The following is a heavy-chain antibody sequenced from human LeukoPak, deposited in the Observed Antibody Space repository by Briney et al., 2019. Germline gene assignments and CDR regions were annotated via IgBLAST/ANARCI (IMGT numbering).Heavy chain of an antibody. V-gene: IGHV6-1*01. CDR1: GDSGSSIRAA. D-gene: IGHD3-16*01. CDR2: TYYRSKWYT. CDR3: ARAGGDSWYFDY. Sequence: SQTLSLTSAISGDSGSSIRAAWNWIRQSPSRGLEWLGRTYYRSKWYTDYAVSVKSRITVNADTSKNQCSLQLNSVTPEDTAVYYGARAGGDSWYFDYWGQGTLVTVSS. J-gene: IGHJ4*02.